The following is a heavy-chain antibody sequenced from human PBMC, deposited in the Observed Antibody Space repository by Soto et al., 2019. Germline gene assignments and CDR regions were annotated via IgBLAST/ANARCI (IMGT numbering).Heavy chain of an antibody. CDR2: INSDGSHT. V-gene: IGHV3-74*01. J-gene: IGHJ6*02. CDR3: AGGMAGLDV. Sequence: EVQLVESGGGLVQPGGSLRLSCAASGLSFNIYWMRWVRQVPGKGLVWLARINSDGSHTIYVDSVKGRFTISRDNAKNTVSLQMNRLRDEDTGVYYCAGGMAGLDVWGQGTTVTVSS. CDR1: GLSFNIYW.